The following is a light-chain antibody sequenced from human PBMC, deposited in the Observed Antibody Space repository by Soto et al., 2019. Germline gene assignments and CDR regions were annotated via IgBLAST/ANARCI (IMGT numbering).Light chain of an antibody. V-gene: IGKV3-20*01. CDR1: QSVSSSY. Sequence: EIVLTQSPGTLSLSPGESATLSCRASQSVSSSYLAWYQQKTGQAPRLLIYGTSSRATGIPDRFSGSGSGTDFTLTISRLEPEDFATYYCQQSYSTPLTFGGGTKVDIK. CDR2: GTS. J-gene: IGKJ4*01. CDR3: QQSYSTPLT.